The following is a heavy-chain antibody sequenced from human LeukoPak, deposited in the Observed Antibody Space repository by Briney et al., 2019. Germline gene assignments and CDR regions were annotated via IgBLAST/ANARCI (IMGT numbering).Heavy chain of an antibody. J-gene: IGHJ6*03. Sequence: PSETLSLTCTVSGGSISSYYWSWIRQPPGKGLEWIGYIYYRGSTNYNPSLKSRGTISVDTSNNQFSLKLSSVTAADTAVYYCARAKRYYDILTGYYNYYYMDVWGKGATVTVSS. CDR3: ARAKRYYDILTGYYNYYYMDV. V-gene: IGHV4-59*01. D-gene: IGHD3-9*01. CDR1: GGSISSYY. CDR2: IYYRGST.